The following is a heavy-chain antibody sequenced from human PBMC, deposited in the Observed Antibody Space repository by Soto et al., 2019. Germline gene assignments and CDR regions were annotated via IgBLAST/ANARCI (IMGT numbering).Heavy chain of an antibody. CDR1: EFTFSDYY. J-gene: IGHJ6*02. V-gene: IGHV3-11*06. CDR2: ISTTSRFT. D-gene: IGHD3-16*01. Sequence: GGSLRLSCAASEFTFSDYYMSWIRQAPGKGLEWISYISTTSRFTKYADSVKGRFTVSRDNAKNLLYLQMDSLRAEDTAVYYCARDRGEAVSHSHYEGMEVWGQGTTVTVSS. CDR3: ARDRGEAVSHSHYEGMEV.